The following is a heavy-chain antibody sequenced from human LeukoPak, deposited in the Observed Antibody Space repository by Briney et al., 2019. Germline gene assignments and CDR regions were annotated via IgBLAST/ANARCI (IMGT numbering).Heavy chain of an antibody. V-gene: IGHV3-21*01. CDR2: IIVSISYI. CDR1: GFTSSGYT. Sequence: SGGSLGLSCAPPGFTSSGYTMNWVRQAQGKGLEWVSSIIVSISYIYYADSVRGRFTITRDNAKNSLYLQMNSLRAEDTAVYYCARELHWDQGTLVTVSS. CDR3: ARELH. J-gene: IGHJ4*02.